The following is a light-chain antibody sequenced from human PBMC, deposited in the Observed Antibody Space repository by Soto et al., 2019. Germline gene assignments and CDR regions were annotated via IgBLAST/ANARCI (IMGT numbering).Light chain of an antibody. CDR3: QQYGSSRWT. CDR1: QSINSIY. Sequence: EIVLTQSPGTLSLSPGERATLSCRASQSINSIYLAWYQQKPGQAPKLLIHGASNRATDIPDRFSGSGSGTDCTLTISRLEPEDFAVYYCQQYGSSRWTFGQGTKVEIK. V-gene: IGKV3-20*01. J-gene: IGKJ1*01. CDR2: GAS.